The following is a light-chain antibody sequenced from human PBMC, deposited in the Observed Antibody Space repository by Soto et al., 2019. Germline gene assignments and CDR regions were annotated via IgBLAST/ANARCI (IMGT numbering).Light chain of an antibody. CDR3: QQYNSYPLT. Sequence: DIQMTQSPSTLSASVGDRVTITCRASQSISSWLAWYQQKPGKAPKLLIYKASSLESGVPSRFSGSGAGTEVTLTISSLQPDDCATYYCQQYNSYPLTFGGGTKVEIK. J-gene: IGKJ4*01. CDR2: KAS. CDR1: QSISSW. V-gene: IGKV1-5*03.